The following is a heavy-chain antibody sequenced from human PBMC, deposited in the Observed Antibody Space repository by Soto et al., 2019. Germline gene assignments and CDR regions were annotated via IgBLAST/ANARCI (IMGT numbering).Heavy chain of an antibody. CDR2: TSFDGRNN. D-gene: IGHD3-22*01. V-gene: IGHV3-30*18. CDR1: GSIFSSYG. Sequence: LRLSCAASGSIFSSYGMHWVRQAPGKGLEWVAVTSFDGRNNNYADSVRGRFTISRDNFKNTLYLQINSLRAEDTAVYYCAKDTYYHDSSGFYVFDYWGQGTPVTVSS. J-gene: IGHJ4*02. CDR3: AKDTYYHDSSGFYVFDY.